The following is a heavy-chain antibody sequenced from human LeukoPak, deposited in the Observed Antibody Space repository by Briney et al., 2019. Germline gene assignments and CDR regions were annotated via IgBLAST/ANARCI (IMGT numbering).Heavy chain of an antibody. J-gene: IGHJ4*02. V-gene: IGHV3-23*01. CDR1: GFTFSSYA. D-gene: IGHD2-2*01. Sequence: GRSLRLSCAASGFTFSSYAMSWVRQTPGKGLEWVSAISGSGGSTYYADSVKGRFTISRDNSKNTLYLQMNSLRAEDTAVYYCANHCSSTSCYAVQFDYWGQGTLVTVSS. CDR3: ANHCSSTSCYAVQFDY. CDR2: ISGSGGST.